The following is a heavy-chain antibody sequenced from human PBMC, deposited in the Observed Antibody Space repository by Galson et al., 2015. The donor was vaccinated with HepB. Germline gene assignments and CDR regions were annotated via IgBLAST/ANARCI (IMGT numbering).Heavy chain of an antibody. Sequence: SETLSLTCAVYGGSFSDYYWSWVRQPPGKGLEWIGEIYPSGSTYYSPSLKSRVSISIDTSRNQLSLKLSSVTAADTAVYYCARGDYRDTVIHVEYWGQGTLVTVSS. CDR1: GGSFSDYY. J-gene: IGHJ4*02. CDR3: ARGDYRDTVIHVEY. V-gene: IGHV4-34*01. D-gene: IGHD5-24*01. CDR2: IYPSGST.